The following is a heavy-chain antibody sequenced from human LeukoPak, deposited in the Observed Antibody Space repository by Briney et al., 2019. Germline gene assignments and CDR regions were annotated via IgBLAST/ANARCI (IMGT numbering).Heavy chain of an antibody. J-gene: IGHJ6*03. V-gene: IGHV1-8*01. CDR2: MNPNSGNT. CDR1: GYTFTSYD. CDR3: ANEGTRNYYMDV. Sequence: ASVKVSCKASGYTFTSYDINWVRQATGQGLEWMGWMNPNSGNTGYAQKFQGRVTMTRNTSISTAYMELSSLRSEDTAVYYCANEGTRNYYMDVWGKGTTVTVSS. D-gene: IGHD3-10*01.